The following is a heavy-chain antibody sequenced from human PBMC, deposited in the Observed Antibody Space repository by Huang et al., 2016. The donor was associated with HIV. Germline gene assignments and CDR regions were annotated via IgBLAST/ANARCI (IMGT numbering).Heavy chain of an antibody. J-gene: IGHJ4*02. CDR2: ISYDGNNK. CDR1: GFSFKSYN. D-gene: IGHD1-26*01. CDR3: AKDRSGGSYYFDS. V-gene: IGHV3-30*18. Sequence: QVHLVESGGGVVQPGRSLRLSCAASGFSFKSYNMQWVRQAPGKGLEWVAGISYDGNNKYYPDSLRGRFAISRDNSKTALYLEMNSLRADDTAVYFCAKDRSGGSYYFDSWGRGTLVTVSS.